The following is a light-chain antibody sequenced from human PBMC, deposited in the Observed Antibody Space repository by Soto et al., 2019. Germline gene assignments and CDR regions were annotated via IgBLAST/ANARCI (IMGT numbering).Light chain of an antibody. CDR2: GNN. CDR3: QSSDSSLSRV. V-gene: IGLV1-40*01. CDR1: SSNIGAGYD. Sequence: QSALTQPPSVSGAPGHRVTISCTGSSSNIGAGYDIHWYQQPPGTAPKLLIYGNNNRPSGVPDRFSGSKSGTSASLAITGLQAEDEADYYCQSSDSSLSRVFGTGTKVTVL. J-gene: IGLJ1*01.